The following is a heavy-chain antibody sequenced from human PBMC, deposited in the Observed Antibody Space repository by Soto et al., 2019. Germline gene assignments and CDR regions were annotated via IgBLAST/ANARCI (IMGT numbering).Heavy chain of an antibody. Sequence: QVQLQESGPGLVKPSETLSLTCPVSGGSICGYYWSWIRQPPGKVLEWIGYISYSGSTNYNPSRKSRLTISLGTSKNQFSLKLSSVTAADTAVYYFARGWGEAFDYWGQGTLVTVSS. J-gene: IGHJ4*02. CDR3: ARGWGEAFDY. V-gene: IGHV4-59*01. CDR1: GGSICGYY. D-gene: IGHD3-16*01. CDR2: ISYSGST.